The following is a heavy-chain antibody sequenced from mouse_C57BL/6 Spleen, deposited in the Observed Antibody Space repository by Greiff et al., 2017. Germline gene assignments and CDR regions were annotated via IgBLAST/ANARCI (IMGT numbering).Heavy chain of an antibody. CDR3: ARDYGSSPFAY. D-gene: IGHD1-1*01. Sequence: QVQLQQPGAELVRPGSSVKLSCKASGYTFTSYWMHWVKQRPIQGLEWIGNIDPSDSETHYNQKFKDKATLTVDKSSSTAYMQLSSLTSEDSAVDYCARDYGSSPFAYWGQGTLVTVSA. V-gene: IGHV1-52*01. J-gene: IGHJ3*01. CDR2: IDPSDSET. CDR1: GYTFTSYW.